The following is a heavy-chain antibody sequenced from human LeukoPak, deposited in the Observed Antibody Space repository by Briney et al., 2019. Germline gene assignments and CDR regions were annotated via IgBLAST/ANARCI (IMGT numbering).Heavy chain of an antibody. Sequence: SETLSLTCAVPGGPISSGGYSWGWIRQPPGKAMEFIAYIYYTGNTYFNPSLKSRVTISVDTSKNQFSLKLSSVTAADTAVYYCARVLAAAGNDWFDPWGQGTLVTVSS. V-gene: IGHV4-30-4*07. J-gene: IGHJ5*02. CDR3: ARVLAAAGNDWFDP. CDR1: GGPISSGGYS. CDR2: IYYTGNT. D-gene: IGHD6-13*01.